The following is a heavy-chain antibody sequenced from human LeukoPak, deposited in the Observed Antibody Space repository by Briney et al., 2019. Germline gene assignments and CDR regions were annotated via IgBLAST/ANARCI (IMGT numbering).Heavy chain of an antibody. D-gene: IGHD4-17*01. CDR2: ISGSGGST. J-gene: IGHJ4*02. CDR3: AKDIMTTVTTSADH. V-gene: IGHV3-23*01. CDR1: GFTFSSYA. Sequence: PGGSLRLSCAASGFTFSSYAMSWVRQAPGKGLERVSAISGSGGSTYYADSVKGRFTISRDNSKNTLYLQMNSLRAEDTAVYYCAKDIMTTVTTSADHWGQGTLVTVSS.